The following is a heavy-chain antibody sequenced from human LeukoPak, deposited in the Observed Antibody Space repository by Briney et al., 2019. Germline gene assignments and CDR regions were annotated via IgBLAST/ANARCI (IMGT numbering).Heavy chain of an antibody. Sequence: GGSLTLSCAASGFTVISNYMSWVRQAPGKGLEWVSVIYSGGSTYYADSVKGRFTISRDNSKNTLYLQMNSLRAEDTAVYYCARVGYSPYGMDVWGQGTTVTVSS. CDR3: ARVGYSPYGMDV. V-gene: IGHV3-66*01. CDR1: GFTVISNY. J-gene: IGHJ6*02. CDR2: IYSGGST. D-gene: IGHD2-15*01.